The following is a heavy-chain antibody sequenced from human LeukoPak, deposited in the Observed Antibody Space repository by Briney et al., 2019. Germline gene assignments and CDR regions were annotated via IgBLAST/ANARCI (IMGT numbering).Heavy chain of an antibody. J-gene: IGHJ4*02. Sequence: SETLSLTCTVSGGSISSSSYYWSWIRQPPGKGLEWIGEINHSGSTNYNPSLKSRVTISVDTSTNQFSLKLSSVTAADTAVYYCARGTTWYSSSSTQDYWGQGALVTVSS. CDR1: GGSISSSSYY. V-gene: IGHV4-39*07. D-gene: IGHD6-13*01. CDR2: INHSGST. CDR3: ARGTTWYSSSSTQDY.